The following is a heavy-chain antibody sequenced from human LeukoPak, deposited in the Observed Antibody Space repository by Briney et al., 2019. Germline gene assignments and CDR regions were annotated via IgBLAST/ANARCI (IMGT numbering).Heavy chain of an antibody. J-gene: IGHJ4*02. CDR3: ARDGYASGSHDY. D-gene: IGHD3-10*01. CDR2: IKQDGSEK. CDR1: GFTFSSYW. Sequence: GESLKISCAASGFTFSSYWMTWVRQAPGKGLEWVGNIKQDGSEKYYVDSVKGRFTISRDNAKNSLCLQLNSLRAEDTAVYYCARDGYASGSHDYWGQGTLVTVSS. V-gene: IGHV3-7*04.